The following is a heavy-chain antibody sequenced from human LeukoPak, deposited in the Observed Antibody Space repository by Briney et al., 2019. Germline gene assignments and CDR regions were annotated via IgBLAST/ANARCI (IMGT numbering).Heavy chain of an antibody. CDR3: AKGTGNWYFDL. J-gene: IGHJ2*01. Sequence: GGSLRLSCAASGFTISSYAMHWVRQAPGKGLEWVAVISYDGSYKYYADSVKGRFTISRDNSKNTLYLQMDTLRTEDTAVFYCAKGTGNWYFDLWGRGTLVTVSS. CDR2: ISYDGSYK. V-gene: IGHV3-30*18. D-gene: IGHD1/OR15-1a*01. CDR1: GFTISSYA.